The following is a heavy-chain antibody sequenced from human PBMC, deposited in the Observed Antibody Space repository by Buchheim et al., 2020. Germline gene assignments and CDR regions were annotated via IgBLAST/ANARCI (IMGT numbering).Heavy chain of an antibody. J-gene: IGHJ6*02. V-gene: IGHV3-33*06. CDR1: GFTFSSYG. CDR3: AKDQYYGSTSIDYYFVGMDF. CDR2: IWYDGSNK. D-gene: IGHD3-10*01. Sequence: QVQLVESGGGVVQPGRSLRLSCAASGFTFSSYGMHWVRQAPGKGLEWVSAIWYDGSNKYYADSVKGRFTISRDNSKNTLYLHMNSLRAEDTAVYYCAKDQYYGSTSIDYYFVGMDFWGQGTT.